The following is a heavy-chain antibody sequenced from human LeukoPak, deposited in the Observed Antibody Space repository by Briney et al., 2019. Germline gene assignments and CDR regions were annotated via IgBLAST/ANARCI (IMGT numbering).Heavy chain of an antibody. CDR1: AASISSYY. D-gene: IGHD3-10*01. CDR3: ASNYYGSGCIDY. J-gene: IGHJ4*02. V-gene: IGHV4-59*08. Sequence: AETLSLIYTVSAASISSYYCSCVRQPPGKGLEWNGYIYYSGSTNYNPSLKSRVTISVDTSKNQFSLKLRSVTAADTAVYYCASNYYGSGCIDYWGQGNLVTV. CDR2: IYYSGST.